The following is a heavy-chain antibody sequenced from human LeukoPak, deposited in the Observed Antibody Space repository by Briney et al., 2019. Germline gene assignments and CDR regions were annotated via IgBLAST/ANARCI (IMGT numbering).Heavy chain of an antibody. CDR3: VKTDYSTGPYDF. CDR2: ISGSGGST. D-gene: IGHD4-4*01. CDR1: GFTFSSYA. Sequence: GGSLRLSCAASGFTFSSYAMSWVRQAPGKGLEWVSAISGSGGSTYYADSVKGRFTISRDNSRSTLYLQMNSLRPEDTAVYYCVKTDYSTGPYDFWGQGVPVTVSS. J-gene: IGHJ4*02. V-gene: IGHV3-23*01.